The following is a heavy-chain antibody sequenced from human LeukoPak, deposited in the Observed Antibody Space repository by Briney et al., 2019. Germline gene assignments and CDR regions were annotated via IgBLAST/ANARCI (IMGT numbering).Heavy chain of an antibody. V-gene: IGHV3-23*01. CDR1: GFTFSSFA. CDR3: AKDLGGYYYDSSGYFPDAFDI. D-gene: IGHD3-22*01. J-gene: IGHJ3*02. CDR2: INGSGGST. Sequence: GGSLRLSGAASGFTFSSFAMSWVRQAPGKGLEWVSAINGSGGSTYYADSVKGRFTISRDNSKNTLYLQMNSLRAEDTAVYYCAKDLGGYYYDSSGYFPDAFDIWGQGTMVTVSS.